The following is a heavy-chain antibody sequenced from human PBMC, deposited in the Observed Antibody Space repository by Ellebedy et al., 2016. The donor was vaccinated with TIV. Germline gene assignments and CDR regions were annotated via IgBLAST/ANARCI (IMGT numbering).Heavy chain of an antibody. CDR1: GLAFSIYG. J-gene: IGHJ4*02. V-gene: IGHV3-23*01. CDR3: ARDLWLVYDY. CDR2: VSGTGSST. D-gene: IGHD5-12*01. Sequence: GESLKISCAASGLAFSIYGMNWVRQAPGRGLEWVSTVSGTGSSTHYADSVKGRFTISRDNSKNTLYLQMNSLRDDDTAVYYCARDLWLVYDYWGQGTLVTVSS.